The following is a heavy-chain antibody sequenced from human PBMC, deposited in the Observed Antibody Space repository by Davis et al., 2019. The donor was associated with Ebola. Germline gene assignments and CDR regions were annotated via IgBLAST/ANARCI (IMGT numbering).Heavy chain of an antibody. CDR1: GGSFSGYY. V-gene: IGHV4-34*01. J-gene: IGHJ6*02. CDR3: ARGKKRNSGYDYVYYYYGMDV. CDR2: INHSGST. Sequence: PSETLSLTCAVYGGSFSGYYWSWIRQPPGKGLEWIGEINHSGSTNYNPSLKSRVTISEDTSKNQFSLKLSSVTAADTAVYYCARGKKRNSGYDYVYYYYGMDVWGQGTTVTVSS. D-gene: IGHD5-12*01.